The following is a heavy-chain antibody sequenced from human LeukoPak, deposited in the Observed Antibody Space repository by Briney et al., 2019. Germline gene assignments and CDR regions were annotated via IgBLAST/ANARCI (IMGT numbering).Heavy chain of an antibody. D-gene: IGHD3-22*01. CDR1: GGTFSSYA. J-gene: IGHJ5*02. V-gene: IGHV1-69*04. CDR2: IIPILGIA. Sequence: SVKVSCKASGGTFSSYAISWVRQAPGQGLEWMGRIIPILGIANYAQKFQGRVTITADKSTSTAYMELSSLRFEDTAVYYCARDYYDSSGYYYWFDPWGQGTLVTVSS. CDR3: ARDYYDSSGYYYWFDP.